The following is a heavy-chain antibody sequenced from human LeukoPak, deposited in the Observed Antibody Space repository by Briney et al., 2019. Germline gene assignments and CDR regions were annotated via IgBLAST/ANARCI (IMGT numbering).Heavy chain of an antibody. Sequence: GGSLRLSCAASGFTFSNYWMSWVRQAPGKGPEWVSAISGSGDRTDYADSVRGRFTISRDNSKSTLYLQMNSLRVEDTAIYYCAIREPIGYWGQGSLVTVSP. CDR2: ISGSGDRT. D-gene: IGHD6-13*01. V-gene: IGHV3-23*01. CDR1: GFTFSNYW. CDR3: AIREPIGY. J-gene: IGHJ4*02.